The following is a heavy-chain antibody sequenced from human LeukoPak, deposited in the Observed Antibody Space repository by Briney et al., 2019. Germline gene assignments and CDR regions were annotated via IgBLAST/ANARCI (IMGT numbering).Heavy chain of an antibody. CDR1: GGSFSGYY. J-gene: IGHJ4*02. CDR2: INHSGST. CDR3: ARGKRGYSYGLDY. D-gene: IGHD5-18*01. V-gene: IGHV4-34*01. Sequence: SEILSLTCAVYGGSFSGYYWRWIRQPPGKGLEWIGEINHSGSTNYNPSLKSRVTISVDTSKNQFSLKLSSVTAADTAVYYCARGKRGYSYGLDYWGQGTLVTVSS.